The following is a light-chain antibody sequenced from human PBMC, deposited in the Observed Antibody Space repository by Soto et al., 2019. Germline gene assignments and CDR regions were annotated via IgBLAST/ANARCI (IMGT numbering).Light chain of an antibody. CDR1: QGITNY. V-gene: IGKV1-27*01. J-gene: IGKJ5*01. CDR2: AAS. CDR3: QKYNSALSIT. Sequence: DIQMTQSPSSLSASVGVRVTITCLAIQGITNYLAWYQQKPGKVPKLLIYAASTLQSGVPSRFSGSGSGTDFTLTISSLQPEDVATHYCQKYNSALSITFGQGTRLEIK.